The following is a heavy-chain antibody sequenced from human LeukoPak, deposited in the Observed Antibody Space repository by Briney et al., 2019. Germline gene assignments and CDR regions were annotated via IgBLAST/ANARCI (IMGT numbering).Heavy chain of an antibody. V-gene: IGHV3-7*01. J-gene: IGHJ6*02. Sequence: PGGSLRLSCAASGFTFSSYWMSWVRQAPGKGLEWVANIKQDGSETNYVDSVKGRFTTSRDNAKNSLYLQMNSLRAEDTAVYYCARGGYCSSTSCDGMDVWGQGTTVTVSS. CDR3: ARGGYCSSTSCDGMDV. CDR1: GFTFSSYW. CDR2: IKQDGSET. D-gene: IGHD2-2*01.